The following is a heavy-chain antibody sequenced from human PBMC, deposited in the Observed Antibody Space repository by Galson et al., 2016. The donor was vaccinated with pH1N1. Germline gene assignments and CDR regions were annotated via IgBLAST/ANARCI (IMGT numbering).Heavy chain of an antibody. V-gene: IGHV3-11*01. Sequence: SLRLSCAASGFPFSHYYMGWIRQAPGKGLEWISYISGSDTTIYYADSVRGRFTISRGNAQNSLYLHMNSLRAEDTAVYYCARDHFGWAFDVWGQGTMVTVS. CDR1: GFPFSHYY. J-gene: IGHJ3*01. CDR3: ARDHFGWAFDV. D-gene: IGHD3-10*01. CDR2: ISGSDTTI.